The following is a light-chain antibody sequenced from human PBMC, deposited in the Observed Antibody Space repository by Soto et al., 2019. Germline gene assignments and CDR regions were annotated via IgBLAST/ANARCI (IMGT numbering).Light chain of an antibody. Sequence: EIVMTQSPATLSVSPGERVTLSCRASQSVFSSLAWYQQKPGPAPRLLIYGAATRATGIPARFSGSGSGTAFTLTILSLQSEDFAVYYCQQYHSWPAFGRGTKVEIK. CDR1: QSVFSS. CDR2: GAA. J-gene: IGKJ4*02. CDR3: QQYHSWPA. V-gene: IGKV3-15*01.